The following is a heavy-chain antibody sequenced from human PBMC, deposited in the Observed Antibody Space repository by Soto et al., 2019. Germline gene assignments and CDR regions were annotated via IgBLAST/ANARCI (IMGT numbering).Heavy chain of an antibody. V-gene: IGHV3-74*01. D-gene: IGHD3-9*01. CDR3: AREGLRYVDWSPPLDY. CDR2: INSDGSST. CDR1: GFTFSSYW. J-gene: IGHJ4*02. Sequence: EVQLVESGGGLVQPGGSLRLSCAASGFTFSSYWMHWVRQAPGKGLVWVSRINSDGSSTSYADSVKGRFTISRDNAKNTLDLQMNSLRAEDTAVYYCAREGLRYVDWSPPLDYWGQGTLVTVSS.